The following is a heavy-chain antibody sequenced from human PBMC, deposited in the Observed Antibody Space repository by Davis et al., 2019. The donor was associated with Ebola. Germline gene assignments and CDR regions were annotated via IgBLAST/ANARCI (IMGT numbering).Heavy chain of an antibody. Sequence: GGSLRLSCAASGFTFSNAWMNWVRQAPGKGLEWVGRIKSKTDGGTTDYAAPVKGRFTISRDDSKNTLYLQMNSLKTEDTAVYYCTTDSADYGDYGYYYYYGMDVWGQGTTVTVSS. V-gene: IGHV3-15*07. J-gene: IGHJ6*02. CDR3: TTDSADYGDYGYYYYYGMDV. CDR2: IKSKTDGGTT. CDR1: GFTFSNAW. D-gene: IGHD4-17*01.